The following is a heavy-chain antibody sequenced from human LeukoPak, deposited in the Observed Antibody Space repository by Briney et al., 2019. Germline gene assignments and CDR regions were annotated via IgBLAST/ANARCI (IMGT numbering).Heavy chain of an antibody. CDR3: AELGITMIGGV. Sequence: GGSLRLSCAASGFTFSSYAMSWVRQAPGKGLEWVSYISSSGSTIYYADSVKGRFTISRDNAKNSLYLQMNSLRAEDTAVYYCAELGITMIGGVLGKGTTVTISS. D-gene: IGHD3-10*02. CDR1: GFTFSSYA. CDR2: ISSSGSTI. J-gene: IGHJ6*04. V-gene: IGHV3-48*03.